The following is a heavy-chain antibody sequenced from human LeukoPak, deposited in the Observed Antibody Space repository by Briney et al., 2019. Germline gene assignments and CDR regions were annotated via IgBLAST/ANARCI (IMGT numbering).Heavy chain of an antibody. Sequence: PSETLSLTCTVSGGSISGYYWSWIRQPPGKGLEWIGNIYYRGGTNYNPSFKSRLTISVDTSKNQFSLKLSSVTAADTAVYYCATSKLQLFPFDYWGQGTLVTVSS. D-gene: IGHD3-10*01. CDR3: ATSKLQLFPFDY. V-gene: IGHV4-59*08. CDR2: IYYRGGT. J-gene: IGHJ4*02. CDR1: GGSISGYY.